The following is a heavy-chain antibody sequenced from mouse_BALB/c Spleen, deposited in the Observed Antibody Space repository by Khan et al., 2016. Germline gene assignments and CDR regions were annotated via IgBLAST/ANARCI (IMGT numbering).Heavy chain of an antibody. CDR3: SRGMMTTFDY. CDR1: GYSITSDYA. CDR2: ISYSGST. D-gene: IGHD2-4*01. Sequence: EVELVESGPGLVKPSQSLSLTCTVTGYSITSDYAWNWIRQFPGDKLEWMGYISYSGSTSYNPSLKSRISLTRDTSKNQFSLQLHSVPPADTPTYDWSRGMMTTFDYGGQGTTLTVAS. J-gene: IGHJ2*01. V-gene: IGHV3-2*02.